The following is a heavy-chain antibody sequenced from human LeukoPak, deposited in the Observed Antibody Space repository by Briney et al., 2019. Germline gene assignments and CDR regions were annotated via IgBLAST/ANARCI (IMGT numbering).Heavy chain of an antibody. D-gene: IGHD3-22*01. CDR1: GGSISSGDYY. Sequence: SQTLSLTCTVSGGSISSGDYYWSWIRKPPGKGLEWIEYIYYSGSTYYNPSLKSRVTISVDTSKNQFSLKLSSVTAADTAVYYCARERTDYYDSSGYYGDYWGQGTLVTVSS. J-gene: IGHJ4*02. CDR2: IYYSGST. CDR3: ARERTDYYDSSGYYGDY. V-gene: IGHV4-30-4*01.